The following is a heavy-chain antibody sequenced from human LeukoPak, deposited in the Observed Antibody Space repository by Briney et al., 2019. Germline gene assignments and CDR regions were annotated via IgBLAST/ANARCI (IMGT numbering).Heavy chain of an antibody. CDR2: IHYRGTT. J-gene: IGHJ4*02. V-gene: IGHV4-59*08. CDR1: GGSISSDY. Sequence: SETLSLTCTVSGGSISSDYWSRFRQPPGKGLEWIGYIHYRGTTNYNPSLKSRVTISVDTSKNQFSLKLSSVTAADTAVYYCARSLVGATTFDYWGQGTLVTVSS. D-gene: IGHD1-26*01. CDR3: ARSLVGATTFDY.